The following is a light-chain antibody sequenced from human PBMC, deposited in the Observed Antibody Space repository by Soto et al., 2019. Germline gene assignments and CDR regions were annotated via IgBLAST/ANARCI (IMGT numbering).Light chain of an antibody. CDR3: QHHDSYPLT. CDR2: AAS. Sequence: DIQLTPSPSFLSASVGDRVTITCRASQGINNYLAWYQQQPGKAPKLLIYAASTLQSGVPSRFSGSGSGTEFTLTITTLQPEDFATYYCQHHDSYPLTFGGGTKVEIK. CDR1: QGINNY. J-gene: IGKJ4*01. V-gene: IGKV1-9*01.